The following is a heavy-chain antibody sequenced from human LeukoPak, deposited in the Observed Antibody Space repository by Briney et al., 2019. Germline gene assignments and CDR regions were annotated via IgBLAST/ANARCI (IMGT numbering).Heavy chain of an antibody. J-gene: IGHJ3*02. D-gene: IGHD4-23*01. CDR3: ARVRDYGGNWGGAFDI. V-gene: IGHV1-2*04. CDR2: INPNSGGT. CDR1: GYTFTGYY. Sequence: ASVKVSCKASGYTFTGYYMHWVRQAPGQGLEWMGWINPNSGGTNYAQKFQGWVTMTRDTSISTAYMELSRLRSDDTAVYYCARVRDYGGNWGGAFDIWGQGTMVTVSS.